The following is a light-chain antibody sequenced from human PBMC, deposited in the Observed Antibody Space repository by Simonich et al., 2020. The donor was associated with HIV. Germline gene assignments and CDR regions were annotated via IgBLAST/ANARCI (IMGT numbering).Light chain of an antibody. V-gene: IGKV1-5*03. Sequence: DIQMTQSPSTLSASVGDRVTITCRASQSISTWLAWYQQKPGKAPKLLVYKAYSLESGVPSRFSGSGSGTLFTLTISSLQPDDFATYYCQQYNSYPYIFGQGTKLDIK. CDR3: QQYNSYPYI. J-gene: IGKJ2*01. CDR2: KAY. CDR1: QSISTW.